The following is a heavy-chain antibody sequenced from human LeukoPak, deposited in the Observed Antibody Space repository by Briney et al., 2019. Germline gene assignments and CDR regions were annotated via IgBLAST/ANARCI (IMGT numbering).Heavy chain of an antibody. CDR3: ARDVEAMAAAGGGVDY. V-gene: IGHV3-21*01. Sequence: GGSLRLSCAASGFTFSSYSMNWVRQAPGKGLEWVSCITSSSNYIYYADSVKGRFTISRDNAKNSLYLQMNSLRAEDTAVYYCARDVEAMAAAGGGVDYWGQGTLVTVSS. D-gene: IGHD6-13*01. CDR1: GFTFSSYS. J-gene: IGHJ4*02. CDR2: ITSSSNYI.